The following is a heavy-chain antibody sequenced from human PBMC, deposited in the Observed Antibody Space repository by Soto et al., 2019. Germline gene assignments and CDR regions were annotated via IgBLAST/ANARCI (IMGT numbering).Heavy chain of an antibody. V-gene: IGHV3-48*01. Sequence: EVQLVESGGGLVQPGGSLRLSCAASGFALADYNMKWVRQAPGKGLEWVSDTSASSGDTYYAESVKGRFTISRDNAKNSLYLQMNNLRAEDTAIYYCVRDWAYSFNYWGQGTLVTVSS. CDR1: GFALADYN. CDR3: VRDWAYSFNY. CDR2: TSASSGDT. D-gene: IGHD2-21*01. J-gene: IGHJ4*02.